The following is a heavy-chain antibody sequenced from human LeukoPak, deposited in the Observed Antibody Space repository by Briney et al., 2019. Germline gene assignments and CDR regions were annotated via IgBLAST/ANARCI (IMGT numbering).Heavy chain of an antibody. CDR3: ARAELTIFGVVDYFDY. D-gene: IGHD3-3*01. CDR2: ISAYNGNT. J-gene: IGHJ4*02. V-gene: IGHV1-18*01. Sequence: ASVKVSCKASGYTFTSYGISWVRQAPGQGLEGMGWISAYNGNTNYAQKLQGRVTMTTDTSTSTAYMELRSLRSDDTAVYYCARAELTIFGVVDYFDYWGQGTLVTVSS. CDR1: GYTFTSYG.